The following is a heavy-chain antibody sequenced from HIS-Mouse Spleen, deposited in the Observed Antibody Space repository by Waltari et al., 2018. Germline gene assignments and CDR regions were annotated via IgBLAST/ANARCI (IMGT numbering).Heavy chain of an antibody. V-gene: IGHV3-23*01. CDR3: AKGAVIVATRYNWFDP. Sequence: VSLRLSCAASGFTFSSYAMSWVRQAPGKGLEWVSAISGSGGSTYYAESVKGRFTISRDNSKNTLYLEMNSLRAEDTAVYYCAKGAVIVATRYNWFDPWGQGTLVTVSS. D-gene: IGHD5-12*01. CDR1: GFTFSSYA. CDR2: ISGSGGST. J-gene: IGHJ5*02.